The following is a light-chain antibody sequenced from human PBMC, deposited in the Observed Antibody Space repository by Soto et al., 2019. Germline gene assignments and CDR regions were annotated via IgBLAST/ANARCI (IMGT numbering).Light chain of an antibody. CDR2: GAS. CDR3: QQYNDWPTYT. Sequence: EIVVTQSPATLSVSPGERATLSCRASQSISSKLAWYQQKPGQAPRLLLYGASTRATGIPDRSSGSGAGTEFTLTISSLQFEDFAFYYCQQYNDWPTYTFGQGTKVDIK. V-gene: IGKV3-15*01. J-gene: IGKJ2*01. CDR1: QSISSK.